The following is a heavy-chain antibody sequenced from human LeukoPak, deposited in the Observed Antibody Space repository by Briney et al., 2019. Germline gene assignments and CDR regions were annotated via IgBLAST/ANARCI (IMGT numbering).Heavy chain of an antibody. J-gene: IGHJ6*02. Sequence: PSETLSLTCTVSGGSFSSSSYYWGFIRQPPGKGLEWIGSISYSGSTFYSPSLKSRVTMSVDTSKNQFSLKMRSVTAADTAVYYCARKYYDILTGYTAMDVWGQGTTVTVSS. CDR2: ISYSGST. D-gene: IGHD3-9*01. CDR1: GGSFSSSSYY. V-gene: IGHV4-39*07. CDR3: ARKYYDILTGYTAMDV.